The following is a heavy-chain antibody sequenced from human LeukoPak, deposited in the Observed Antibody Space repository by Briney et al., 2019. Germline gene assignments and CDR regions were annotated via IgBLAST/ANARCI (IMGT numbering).Heavy chain of an antibody. Sequence: GGSLRLSCAASGFIFSDYYMSWIRQAPGKGLEWVSCISSSGSSIYYADSVKGRFTISRDNAKNSLYLQINSLRPEDTAVYYCAKDPAGSSWYYFDYWGQGTLVTVSS. CDR3: AKDPAGSSWYYFDY. V-gene: IGHV3-11*01. D-gene: IGHD6-13*01. CDR2: ISSSGSSI. J-gene: IGHJ4*02. CDR1: GFIFSDYY.